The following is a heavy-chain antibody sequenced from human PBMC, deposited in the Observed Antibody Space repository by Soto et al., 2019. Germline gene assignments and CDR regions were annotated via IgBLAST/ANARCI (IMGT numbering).Heavy chain of an antibody. CDR1: GYSISSGYY. V-gene: IGHV4-38-2*02. CDR2: IYHSGII. J-gene: IGHJ4*02. Sequence: ETLSLTCTVSGYSISSGYYWGWIRQPPGKGLEWVGSIYHSGIIYYNPSLKSRVTISVDTSKNQFSLELTSVTAADTAVYYCARDYDYFYGSSNLYSRPFDAWGQGALVTVSS. D-gene: IGHD2-2*01. CDR3: ARDYDYFYGSSNLYSRPFDA.